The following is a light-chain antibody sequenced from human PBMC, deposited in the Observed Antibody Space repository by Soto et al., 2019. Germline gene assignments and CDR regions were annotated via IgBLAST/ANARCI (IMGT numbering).Light chain of an antibody. J-gene: IGKJ1*01. V-gene: IGKV3-20*01. CDR2: GTS. CDR3: QQFGSWT. Sequence: EIVLTQSPGTLSVSPGERATLSCRASQTISSNNLAWYQQKPGQAPSLLIYGTSSRATGIPDRFGGSGSGTDFTLTISRLEPEDSAMYYCQQFGSWTFGQGTKVEI. CDR1: QTISSNN.